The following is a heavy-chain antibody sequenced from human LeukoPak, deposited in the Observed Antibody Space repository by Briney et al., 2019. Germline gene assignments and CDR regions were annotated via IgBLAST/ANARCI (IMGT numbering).Heavy chain of an antibody. D-gene: IGHD3-22*01. Sequence: GGSLRLSCAASGFTFSSYWMSWVRQAPGKGVECVANIKEDGSEEYYVDSVKGRFSISRDNAKNSLYLQMNSLRAEDTAVYYCARDWLAGNPYHAFDLWGKGTMDTVSS. CDR2: IKEDGSEE. J-gene: IGHJ3*01. CDR3: ARDWLAGNPYHAFDL. CDR1: GFTFSSYW. V-gene: IGHV3-7*01.